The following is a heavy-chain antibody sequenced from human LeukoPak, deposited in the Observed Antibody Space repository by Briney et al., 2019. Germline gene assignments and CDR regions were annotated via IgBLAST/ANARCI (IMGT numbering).Heavy chain of an antibody. CDR2: IYPGDSDT. V-gene: IGHV5-51*01. CDR3: ARQATYYYDSSGYYPFDY. Sequence: GESLKISCKGSGYSFTTYWIGWVRQMPGKGLEWMGIIYPGDSDTRYSPPFQGQVTISADKSISTAYLQWSSLKASDTAMYYCARQATYYYDSSGYYPFDYWGQGTLVTASS. J-gene: IGHJ4*02. D-gene: IGHD3-22*01. CDR1: GYSFTTYW.